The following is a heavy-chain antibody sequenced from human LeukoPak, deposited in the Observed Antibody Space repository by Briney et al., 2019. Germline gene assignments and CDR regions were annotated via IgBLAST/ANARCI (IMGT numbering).Heavy chain of an antibody. CDR2: IYYSGST. V-gene: IGHV4-39*07. CDR1: GGSFSSYY. Sequence: SETLPLTCAVYGGSFSSYYWGWIRQPPGKGLEWIGSIYYSGSTYYNPSLKSRVTISVDTSKNQFSLKLSSVTAADTAVYYCARVGRPDAFDIWGQGTMVTVSS. CDR3: ARVGRPDAFDI. J-gene: IGHJ3*02. D-gene: IGHD2-15*01.